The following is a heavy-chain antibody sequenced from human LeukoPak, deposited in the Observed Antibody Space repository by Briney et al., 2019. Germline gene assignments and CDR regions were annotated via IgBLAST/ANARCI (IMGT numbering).Heavy chain of an antibody. CDR1: GYSFTSYW. D-gene: IGHD3-22*01. Sequence: LGESLKISCKGSGYSFTSYWIGWVRQMPGKGLEWMGIIYPGDSDTRYSPSFQGQVTISADKSISTAYLQWSSLKASDTAMYYCARPPANYYDSSGYYYFDYWGQGTLVTVSS. J-gene: IGHJ4*02. CDR2: IYPGDSDT. V-gene: IGHV5-51*01. CDR3: ARPPANYYDSSGYYYFDY.